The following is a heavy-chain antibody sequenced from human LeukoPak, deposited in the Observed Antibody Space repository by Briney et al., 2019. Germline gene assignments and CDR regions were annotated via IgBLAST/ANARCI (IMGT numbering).Heavy chain of an antibody. CDR1: VGSLSSTSYH. V-gene: IGHV4-39*07. Sequence: SETLSLTCPVSVGSLSSTSYHWGWIRQPRGKGLEWIGSIYYSGSTYYNPSLKSRVTISVDTSKNQFSLKLSSVTAADTAVYYCARSITSSSYGDFQHWGQGTLVTVSS. CDR2: IYYSGST. D-gene: IGHD6-13*01. CDR3: ARSITSSSYGDFQH. J-gene: IGHJ1*01.